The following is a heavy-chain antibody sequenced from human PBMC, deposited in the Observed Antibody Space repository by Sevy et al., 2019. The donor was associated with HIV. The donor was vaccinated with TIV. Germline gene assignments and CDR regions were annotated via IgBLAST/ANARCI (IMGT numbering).Heavy chain of an antibody. D-gene: IGHD2-2*01. V-gene: IGHV3-23*01. CDR2: LSFACGRI. J-gene: IGHJ4*02. Sequence: GGSLRLSCVASGFTFSKYNMSWVRQTPGKGLEWVSTLSFACGRINYADSVKGRFTMSRDDSRNTFYLQMDSLRAEDTAIYYCAREGCSKPHDYWGQRTLVTVSS. CDR3: AREGCSKPHDY. CDR1: GFTFSKYN.